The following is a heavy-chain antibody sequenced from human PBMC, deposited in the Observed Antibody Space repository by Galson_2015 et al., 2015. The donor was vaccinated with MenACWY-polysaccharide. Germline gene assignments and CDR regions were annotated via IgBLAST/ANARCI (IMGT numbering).Heavy chain of an antibody. V-gene: IGHV3-23*01. CDR1: GFTFSNYA. CDR3: ARVLYSTGKYQFDY. CDR2: IGGSGSNT. Sequence: SLRLPCAASGFTFSNYAMSWVRQAPGKGLEWVSTIGGSGSNTHYADSVKGRFTISRDDSKNTLSLQMNSLRAEDTAVYYCARVLYSTGKYQFDYWGQGTLVAVSS. J-gene: IGHJ4*02. D-gene: IGHD2-2*01.